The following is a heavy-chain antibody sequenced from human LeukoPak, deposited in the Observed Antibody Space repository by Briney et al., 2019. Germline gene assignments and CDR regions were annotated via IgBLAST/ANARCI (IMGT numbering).Heavy chain of an antibody. V-gene: IGHV4-39*01. CDR3: ARRPGKYCSGGSCYSRAFDI. D-gene: IGHD2-15*01. CDR2: IYYSGST. Sequence: SETLSLTCTVSGGSISSSSYYWGWIRQPPGKGLEWIGSIYYSGSTYYNSSLKSRVTISVDTSKNQFSLKLSSVTAADTAVYYCARRPGKYCSGGSCYSRAFDIWGQGTMVTVSS. J-gene: IGHJ3*02. CDR1: GGSISSSSYY.